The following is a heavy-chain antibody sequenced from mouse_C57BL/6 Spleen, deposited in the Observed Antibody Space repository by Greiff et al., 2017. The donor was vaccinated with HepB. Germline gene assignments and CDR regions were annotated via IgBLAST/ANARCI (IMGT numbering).Heavy chain of an antibody. CDR2: IRNKANGYTT. CDR1: GFTFTDYY. J-gene: IGHJ1*03. CDR3: ERYELLEYFDV. D-gene: IGHD2-12*01. Sequence: EVHLVESGGGLVQPGGSLSLSCAASGFTFTDYYMSWVRQPPGKALEWLGFIRNKANGYTTEYSVSVKGRFTISRANSQSILNLQMNALRADDSATYDCERYELLEYFDVWGTGTTVTVSS. V-gene: IGHV7-3*01.